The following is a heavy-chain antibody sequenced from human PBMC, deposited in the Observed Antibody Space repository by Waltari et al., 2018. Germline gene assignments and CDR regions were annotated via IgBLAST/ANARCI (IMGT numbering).Heavy chain of an antibody. J-gene: IGHJ4*02. CDR2: IHDSGTT. CDR1: GGSIRSHY. V-gene: IGHV4-59*11. CDR3: AGDPLGYFDY. Sequence: QVQLQESGPGLVKPSETLSLTCIGSGGSIRSHYWSWIRQPPGKGLEWIAYIHDSGTTAYTPSLRSRVTITADESTSTAYMELSSLRSEDTAVYYCAGDPLGYFDYWGQGTLVTVSS.